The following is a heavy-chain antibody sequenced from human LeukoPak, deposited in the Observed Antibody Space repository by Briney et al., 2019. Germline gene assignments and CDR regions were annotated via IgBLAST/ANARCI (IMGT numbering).Heavy chain of an antibody. CDR2: ISSSDSPI. CDR3: ARGDGGNRNDAFDF. CDR1: GFTFSSYE. D-gene: IGHD4-23*01. J-gene: IGHJ3*01. Sequence: GGSLRLPCAASGFTFSSYEMNWVPQAPGKGRVGVSYISSSDSPIHYADSVKGRFTISRDNADNSVYLQMNNLGAEDTAIYYCARGDGGNRNDAFDFWGPGTMVTVS. V-gene: IGHV3-48*03.